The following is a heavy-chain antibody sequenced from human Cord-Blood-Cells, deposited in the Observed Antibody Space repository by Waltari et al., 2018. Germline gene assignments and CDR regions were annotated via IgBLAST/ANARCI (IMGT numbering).Heavy chain of an antibody. Sequence: QVQLQESGPGLVKPSETLSLTCAVSGYSISSGYYWGWIRQPPGKGLEWIGSLYHSGSTYYNPTLKSRVTISVDTSKNQFSLKLSSVTAADTAVYYCARVGYCGGDCYAFDIWGQGTMVTVSS. D-gene: IGHD2-21*01. CDR3: ARVGYCGGDCYAFDI. V-gene: IGHV4-38-2*01. CDR2: LYHSGST. CDR1: GYSISSGYY. J-gene: IGHJ3*02.